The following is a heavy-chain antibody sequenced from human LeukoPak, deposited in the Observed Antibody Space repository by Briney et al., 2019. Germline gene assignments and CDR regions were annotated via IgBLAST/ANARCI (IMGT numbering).Heavy chain of an antibody. CDR3: ARELGDYSNSYYHFYYMDV. CDR2: IYYSGST. CDR1: GGSISSSSYY. V-gene: IGHV4-39*07. D-gene: IGHD4-11*01. J-gene: IGHJ6*03. Sequence: SETLSLTCTVSGGSISSSSYYWGWIRQPPGKGLEWIGSIYYSGSTYYNPSLKSRVTISVDTSKNQFSLKLSSVTAADTAVYYCARELGDYSNSYYHFYYMDVWGKGTTVTVSS.